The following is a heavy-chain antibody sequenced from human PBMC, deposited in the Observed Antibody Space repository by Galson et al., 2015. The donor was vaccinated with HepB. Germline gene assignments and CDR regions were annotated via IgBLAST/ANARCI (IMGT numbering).Heavy chain of an antibody. V-gene: IGHV3-30*18. CDR1: GFTFSSYG. Sequence: SLRLSCAASGFTFSSYGMHWVRQAPGKGLEWVAVISYDGSNKYYADSVKGRFTISRDNSKNTLYLQMNSLRAEDTAAYYCAKPRIAVAGDQYYFDYWGQGTLVTVSS. D-gene: IGHD6-19*01. J-gene: IGHJ4*02. CDR2: ISYDGSNK. CDR3: AKPRIAVAGDQYYFDY.